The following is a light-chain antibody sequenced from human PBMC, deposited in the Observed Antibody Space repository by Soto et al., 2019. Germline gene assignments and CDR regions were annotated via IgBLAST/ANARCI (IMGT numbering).Light chain of an antibody. V-gene: IGLV2-23*01. CDR3: CSYAGSSTDVV. Sequence: QSALTQPASVSGSPGQSITISCTGTSSDVGSYNLVSWYQQHPVKAPKLMIYEGSKRRSGVSNRFSGSKSGNTASVTISGLQAEDEADYYCCSYAGSSTDVVFGGGTQLTVL. CDR2: EGS. J-gene: IGLJ2*01. CDR1: SSDVGSYNL.